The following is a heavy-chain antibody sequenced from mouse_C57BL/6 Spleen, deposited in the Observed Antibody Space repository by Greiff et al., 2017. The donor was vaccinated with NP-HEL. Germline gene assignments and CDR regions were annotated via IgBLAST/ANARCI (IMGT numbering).Heavy chain of an antibody. CDR1: GYAFSSSW. V-gene: IGHV1-82*01. D-gene: IGHD1-1*01. Sequence: VKLMESGPELVKPGASVKISCKASGYAFSSSWMNWVKQRPGKGLEWIGRIYPGDGDTNYNGKFKGKATLTADKSSSTAYMQLSSLTSEDSAVYFCARSGGSSYDAMDYWGQGTSVTVSS. CDR2: IYPGDGDT. J-gene: IGHJ4*01. CDR3: ARSGGSSYDAMDY.